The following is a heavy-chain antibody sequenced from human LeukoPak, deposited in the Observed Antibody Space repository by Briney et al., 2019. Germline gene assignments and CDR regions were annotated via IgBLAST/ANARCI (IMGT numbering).Heavy chain of an antibody. CDR2: ISAYNGNT. V-gene: IGHV1-18*04. CDR3: ARDLRYYYMDV. CDR1: GYTFTSYY. J-gene: IGHJ6*03. Sequence: ASVKVSCKASGYTFTSYYMHWVRQAPGQGLEWMGWISAYNGNTNYAQKLQGRVTMTTDTSTSTAYMELRSLRSDDTAVYYCARDLRYYYMDVWGKGTTVTVSS.